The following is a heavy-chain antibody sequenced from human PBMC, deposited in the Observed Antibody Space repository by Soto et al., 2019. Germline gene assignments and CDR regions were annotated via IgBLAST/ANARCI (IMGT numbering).Heavy chain of an antibody. CDR1: GYTXSSYG. J-gene: IGHJ4*02. V-gene: IGHV1-18*01. Sequence: SXKVSCKAAGYTXSSYGSGWVRQAPGQGLEWMGWISAYNGNTNYAQKLQGRVTITTDTSTSTAYMELRSLRSDDTDVYYCARDLIRLDGPPDYWGQGTLVTVSS. D-gene: IGHD3-22*01. CDR3: ARDLIRLDGPPDY. CDR2: ISAYNGNT.